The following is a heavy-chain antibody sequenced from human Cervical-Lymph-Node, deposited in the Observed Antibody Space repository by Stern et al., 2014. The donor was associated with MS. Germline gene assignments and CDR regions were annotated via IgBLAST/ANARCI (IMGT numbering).Heavy chain of an antibody. V-gene: IGHV3-30*18. Sequence: QVQLVESGGGVVQPGRSLRLSCAASGFTFSSYGMHWVRQAPGKGLEWVAVISYDGTNKYYADSVKGRFTISRDNSKNTLYLQMNSLRAEDTAVYYCAKDHGSGWFLSYFDYWGQGTLVTVSS. CDR2: ISYDGTNK. CDR1: GFTFSSYG. D-gene: IGHD6-19*01. J-gene: IGHJ4*02. CDR3: AKDHGSGWFLSYFDY.